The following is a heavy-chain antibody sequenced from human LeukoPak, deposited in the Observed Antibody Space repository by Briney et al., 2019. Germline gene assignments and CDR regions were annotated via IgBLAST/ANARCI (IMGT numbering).Heavy chain of an antibody. CDR2: IYYSGST. CDR1: GGSISSYY. V-gene: IGHV4-59*12. CDR3: ARASPGQREMYYFDY. D-gene: IGHD3-10*01. Sequence: SETLSLTCTVSGGSISSYYWTWIRQPPGKGLEWIGYIYYSGSTNYNPSLRSRVTISLDTSKNQFSLKLTSVIAADTAVYYCARASPGQREMYYFDYWGQGTLVTVSS. J-gene: IGHJ4*02.